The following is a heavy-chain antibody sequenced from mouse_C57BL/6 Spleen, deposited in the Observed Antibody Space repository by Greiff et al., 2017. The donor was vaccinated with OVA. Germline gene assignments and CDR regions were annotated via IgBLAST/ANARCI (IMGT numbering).Heavy chain of an antibody. CDR2: ISYDGSN. D-gene: IGHD2-4*01. CDR3: AREGDYPFAY. V-gene: IGHV3-6*01. CDR1: GYSITSGYY. J-gene: IGHJ3*01. Sequence: EVKLMESGPGLVKPSQSLSLTCSVTGYSITSGYYWNWIRQFPGNKLEWMGYISYDGSNNYNPSLKNRISITRDTSKNQFFLKLNSVTTEDTATYYCAREGDYPFAYWGQGTLVTVSA.